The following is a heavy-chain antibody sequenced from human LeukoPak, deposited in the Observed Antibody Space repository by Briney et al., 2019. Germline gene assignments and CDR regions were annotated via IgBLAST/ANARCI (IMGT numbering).Heavy chain of an antibody. V-gene: IGHV1-2*02. CDR1: GYTFTGYY. D-gene: IGHD3-22*01. CDR3: ARGNPYYSSAEAVDY. Sequence: ASVKVSCKASGYTFTGYYMHWVRQAPGQGLEWMGWINPNSGGTNYAQKFQGRVTMTRDTSISTAYMELSSLRSEDTAVYYCARGNPYYSSAEAVDYWGQGTLVTVSS. CDR2: INPNSGGT. J-gene: IGHJ4*02.